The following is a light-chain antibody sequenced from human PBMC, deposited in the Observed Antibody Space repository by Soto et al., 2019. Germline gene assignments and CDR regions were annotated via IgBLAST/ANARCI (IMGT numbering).Light chain of an antibody. V-gene: IGKV1-5*03. CDR1: QSISDR. J-gene: IGKJ1*01. CDR2: KAS. CDR3: QQYNSYLVT. Sequence: DIQMTQSPSTLSASVGDRVTITCRASQSISDRLAWYQQKPGKAPNLLIYKASSLESGVPSRFSGSGSGTEFTLTISSLRPDDFATYYCQQYNSYLVTFGKGTKV.